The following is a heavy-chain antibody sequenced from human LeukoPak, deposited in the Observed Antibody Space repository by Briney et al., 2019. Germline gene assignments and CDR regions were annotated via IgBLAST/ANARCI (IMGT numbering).Heavy chain of an antibody. CDR2: IYYSGST. CDR1: GGSISSSSYY. CDR3: ASGGGWYDFDY. Sequence: SETLSLTCTVSGGSISSSSYYWGWIRQPPGKGLEWIGSIYYSGSTYYNLSLKSRVTISVDTSKNQFSLKLSSVTAADTAVYYCASGGGWYDFDYWGQGTLVTVSS. V-gene: IGHV4-39*01. J-gene: IGHJ4*02. D-gene: IGHD6-19*01.